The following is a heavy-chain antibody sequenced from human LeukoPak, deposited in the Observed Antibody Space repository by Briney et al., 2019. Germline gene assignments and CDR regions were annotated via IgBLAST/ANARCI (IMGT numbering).Heavy chain of an antibody. J-gene: IGHJ6*02. CDR2: ISSSSSYI. CDR1: GFTFSSYA. V-gene: IGHV3-21*01. D-gene: IGHD5-12*01. Sequence: PGGSLRLSCAASGFTFSSYAMHWVRQAPGKGLEWVSSISSSSSYIYYADSVKGRFTISRDNAKNSLYLQMNSLRAEDTAVYYCARGRRGYSGYDRTLVYYGMDVWGQGTTVTVSS. CDR3: ARGRRGYSGYDRTLVYYGMDV.